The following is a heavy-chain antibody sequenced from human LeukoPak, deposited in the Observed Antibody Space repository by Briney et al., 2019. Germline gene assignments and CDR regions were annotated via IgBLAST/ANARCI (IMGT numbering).Heavy chain of an antibody. D-gene: IGHD6-13*01. Sequence: PGGSLRLSCAASGFTFSTFAMHWVRLSPGKGLEWVSSITNSGASTYYADSVKGRFTISRDNSKNTLYLQMNSLRAEDTAVYYCAKSDTPWGSWYYFDYWGQGTLVTVSS. CDR3: AKSDTPWGSWYYFDY. CDR1: GFTFSTFA. J-gene: IGHJ4*02. CDR2: ITNSGAST. V-gene: IGHV3-23*01.